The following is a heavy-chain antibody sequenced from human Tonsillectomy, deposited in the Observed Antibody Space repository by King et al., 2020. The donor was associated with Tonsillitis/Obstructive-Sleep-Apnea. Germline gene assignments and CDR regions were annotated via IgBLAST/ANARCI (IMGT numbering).Heavy chain of an antibody. J-gene: IGHJ4*02. Sequence: VQLQQWGAGLLRPSETLSLSCAVYGGSFSGYYWTWIRQPPGKGLEWIGEINHSGTTNYNPSLKSRGTISVDTSKNQFSLKVTSVTAADTAVYYCARGIVGSTRGLFDSWGQGTLVTVSS. CDR2: INHSGTT. CDR3: ARGIVGSTRGLFDS. V-gene: IGHV4-34*01. D-gene: IGHD1-26*01. CDR1: GGSFSGYY.